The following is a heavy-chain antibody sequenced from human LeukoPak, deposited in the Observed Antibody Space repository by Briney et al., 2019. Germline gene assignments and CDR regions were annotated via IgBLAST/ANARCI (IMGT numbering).Heavy chain of an antibody. CDR2: INEDGSAQ. Sequence: GGSLRLSCAASGLIFSDYWMNWVRQVPGKGLEWVANINEDGSAQDYVDSVRGRFAISRDNAKTSLYLQMNSLRVEDTPIYYCATRESSMARSHWGHGTLVTVSS. CDR3: ATRESSMARSH. J-gene: IGHJ4*01. D-gene: IGHD3-10*01. V-gene: IGHV3-7*01. CDR1: GLIFSDYW.